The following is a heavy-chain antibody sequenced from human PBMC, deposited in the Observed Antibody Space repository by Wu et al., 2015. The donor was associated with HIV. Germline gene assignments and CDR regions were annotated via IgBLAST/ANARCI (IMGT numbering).Heavy chain of an antibody. J-gene: IGHJ3*01. Sequence: QVQLVQSGAEVKKPGSSVKVSCKASGDTFSRSGISWMRQAPGKGFEWMGRIIPNHGGANYAEKFEGRVTITADEATNTAYMEMNRLGSDDTAVYYCARGRSNVDPHDALDLWGQGTMVTVSS. V-gene: IGHV1-69*11. CDR1: GDTFSRSG. CDR2: IIPNHGGA. CDR3: ARGRSNVDPHDALDL. D-gene: IGHD3-16*01.